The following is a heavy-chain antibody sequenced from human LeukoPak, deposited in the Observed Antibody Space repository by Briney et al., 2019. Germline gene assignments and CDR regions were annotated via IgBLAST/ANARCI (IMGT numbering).Heavy chain of an antibody. J-gene: IGHJ4*02. V-gene: IGHV3-48*02. Sequence: GGSLRLSCAASGFTFSSYSMNWVRQAPGKGLEWVSYISSSSSTIYYADSVKGRFTISRDNAKNSLYLQMNSLRDEDTAVYYCAKANGAAAMRPKPDYWGQGTLVTVSS. CDR2: ISSSSSTI. CDR1: GFTFSSYS. D-gene: IGHD2-2*01. CDR3: AKANGAAAMRPKPDY.